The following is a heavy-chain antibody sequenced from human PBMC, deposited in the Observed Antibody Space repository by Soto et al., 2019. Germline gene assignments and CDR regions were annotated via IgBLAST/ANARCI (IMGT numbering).Heavy chain of an antibody. CDR1: GFTFSDYY. V-gene: IGHV3-11*01. J-gene: IGHJ6*02. D-gene: IGHD3-3*01. CDR2: ISSSGSTI. Sequence: VGSLRLSCAASGFTFSDYYMSWIRQAPGKGLEWVSYISSSGSTIYYADSVKGRFATSSDKATTSLYLQLNSFRAEDTAVYYCARAISERRITVFAGFISGYYGMGVWPRETTVTVSS. CDR3: ARAISERRITVFAGFISGYYGMGV.